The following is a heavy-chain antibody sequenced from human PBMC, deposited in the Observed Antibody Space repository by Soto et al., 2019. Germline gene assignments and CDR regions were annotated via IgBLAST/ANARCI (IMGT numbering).Heavy chain of an antibody. J-gene: IGHJ4*02. V-gene: IGHV4-34*01. CDR2: INHSGST. D-gene: IGHD2-2*01. CDR3: ARLLRKTKPYCSSTSCYYYFDY. Sequence: SETLSLTCAVYGGSFSGYYWSWIRQPPGKGLEWIGEINHSGSTNYNPSLKSRVTISVDTSKNQFSLKLSSVTAADTAVYYCARLLRKTKPYCSSTSCYYYFDYWGQGTLVTVSS. CDR1: GGSFSGYY.